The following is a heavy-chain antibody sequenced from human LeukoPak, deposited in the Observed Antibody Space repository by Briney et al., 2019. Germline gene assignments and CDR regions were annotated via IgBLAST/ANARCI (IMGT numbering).Heavy chain of an antibody. D-gene: IGHD4-11*01. CDR3: VRIDYSNAFDI. V-gene: IGHV1-8*01. CDR1: GYTFTNFD. J-gene: IGHJ3*02. CDR2: MNPKTGNT. Sequence: ASVKVSCKASGYTFTNFDINWVRQATGQGLEWMGWMNPKTGNTGSAQKLQGKVTITGNTSITTAYMELSSLRSEDTAVYYCVRIDYSNAFDIWGQGTMVTVSS.